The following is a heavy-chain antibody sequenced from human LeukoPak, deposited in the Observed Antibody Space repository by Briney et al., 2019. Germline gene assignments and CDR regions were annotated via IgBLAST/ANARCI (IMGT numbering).Heavy chain of an antibody. CDR3: ARGYFDWLLYKPHAFDI. CDR1: GGSISSYY. D-gene: IGHD3-9*01. CDR2: IYYSGST. Sequence: PSETLSLTCTVSGGSISSYYWSWIRQPPGKGLEWIGYIYYSGSTNYNPSLKSRVTISVDTSKNQFSLKLSSVTAADTAVYYCARGYFDWLLYKPHAFDIWGQGTMVTVSS. J-gene: IGHJ3*02. V-gene: IGHV4-59*01.